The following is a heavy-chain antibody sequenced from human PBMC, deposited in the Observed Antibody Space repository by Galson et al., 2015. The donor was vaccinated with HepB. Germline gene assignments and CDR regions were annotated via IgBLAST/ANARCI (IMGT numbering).Heavy chain of an antibody. CDR1: GFTFSSYS. V-gene: IGHV3-21*01. CDR2: ISSSSYI. Sequence: SLRLSCAASGFTFSSYSMNWGRQAPGKGLEWVSSISSSSYIYYADSVEGRFTISRDNAKNSLYLQMNSLRAEDTAVYYCARCQGRDGYNYISRRWGYFDYWGQGTLVTVSS. D-gene: IGHD5-24*01. J-gene: IGHJ4*02. CDR3: ARCQGRDGYNYISRRWGYFDY.